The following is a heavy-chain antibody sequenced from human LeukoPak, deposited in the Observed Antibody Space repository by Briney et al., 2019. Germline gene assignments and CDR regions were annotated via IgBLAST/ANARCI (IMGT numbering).Heavy chain of an antibody. Sequence: GGSLRLSCAASGFTFSSYSMNWVRQAPGKGLEWVSSISSSSSYIYYADSVKGRFTISRDNAKNSLYLQMNSLRAENTAVYYCARDTYYDFWSGYFNYYGMDVWGQGTTVTVSS. D-gene: IGHD3-3*01. V-gene: IGHV3-21*01. CDR2: ISSSSSYI. CDR1: GFTFSSYS. J-gene: IGHJ6*02. CDR3: ARDTYYDFWSGYFNYYGMDV.